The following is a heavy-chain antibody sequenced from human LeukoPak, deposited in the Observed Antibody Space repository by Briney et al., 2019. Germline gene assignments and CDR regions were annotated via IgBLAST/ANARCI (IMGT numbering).Heavy chain of an antibody. V-gene: IGHV1-3*01. Sequence: KFQGRVTITRDTSASTAYMELSSLRSEDTAVYYCARDLSSSHAFDIWGQGTMVTVSS. J-gene: IGHJ3*02. D-gene: IGHD6-6*01. CDR3: ARDLSSSHAFDI.